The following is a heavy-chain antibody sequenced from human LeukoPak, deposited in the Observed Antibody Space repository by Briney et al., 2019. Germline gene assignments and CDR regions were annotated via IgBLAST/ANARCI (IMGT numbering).Heavy chain of an antibody. CDR2: ISGSGGST. CDR1: GFTFSSYA. D-gene: IGHD2-8*01. V-gene: IGHV3-23*01. CDR3: ARFSSNGVSEFAY. Sequence: GGSLRLSCAASGFTFSSYAMSWVRQAPGKGLEWVSAISGSGGSTYYADSVKGRFTISRDNSKNTLYLQMNSLRAEDTAVYYCARFSSNGVSEFAYWGQGTLVTVSS. J-gene: IGHJ4*02.